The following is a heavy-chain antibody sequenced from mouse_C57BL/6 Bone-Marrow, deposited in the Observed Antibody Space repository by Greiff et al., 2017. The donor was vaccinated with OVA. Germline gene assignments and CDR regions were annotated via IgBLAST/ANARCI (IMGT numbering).Heavy chain of an antibody. CDR1: GYTFTSYW. J-gene: IGHJ1*03. CDR3: ARGHDYERYCDV. D-gene: IGHD2-4*01. Sequence: QVQLQQPGAELVRPGTSVKLSCKASGYTFTSYWMHWVKQRPGQGLEWIGVIDPSDSYTNYNQKFKGKATLTVDTSSSTAYMQLSSMTSEDSAVYYCARGHDYERYCDVWGTGTTVTVSS. CDR2: IDPSDSYT. V-gene: IGHV1-59*01.